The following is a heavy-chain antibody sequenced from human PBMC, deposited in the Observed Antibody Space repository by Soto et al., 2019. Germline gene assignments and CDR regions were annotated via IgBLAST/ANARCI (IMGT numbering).Heavy chain of an antibody. Sequence: PGGSLRLSCAASGFTFSSYAMSWVRQAPGKGLEWVSATSGSGGSTYYADSVKGRFTISRDNSKNRLYLQMNSLRAEDTAVYYCAKDSYSKSFPDYWGQGTLVTVSS. CDR3: AKDSYSKSFPDY. V-gene: IGHV3-23*01. D-gene: IGHD4-4*01. CDR2: TSGSGGST. CDR1: GFTFSSYA. J-gene: IGHJ4*02.